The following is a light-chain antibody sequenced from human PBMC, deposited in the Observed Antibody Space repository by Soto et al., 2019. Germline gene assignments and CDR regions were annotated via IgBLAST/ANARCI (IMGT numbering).Light chain of an antibody. J-gene: IGKJ1*01. V-gene: IGKV3-20*01. CDR3: QQYVSSPQT. Sequence: EIVLTQSPGTLSLSPGERATLSCRASQSVSSSYLAWYQQKPGQAPRLLIYGASSRDAGIPDRFSGSGSGTHFTLTISGLEPEEFAVYYCQQYVSSPQTFRRGTKVEIK. CDR2: GAS. CDR1: QSVSSSY.